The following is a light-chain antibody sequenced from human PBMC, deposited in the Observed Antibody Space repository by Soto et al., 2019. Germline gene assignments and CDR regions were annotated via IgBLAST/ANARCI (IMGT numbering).Light chain of an antibody. CDR1: QSVSNNY. CDR3: QQYGRALTWP. V-gene: IGKV3-20*01. CDR2: GAS. J-gene: IGKJ1*01. Sequence: SPCTRSLSPRARAALSCCAIQSVSNNYLAWYQQKPGQAPRLLIYGASSRATGIPDRFSGSGSGTDFTLTISRLEAEDFPVYYCQQYGRALTWPVGQGTKVDIK.